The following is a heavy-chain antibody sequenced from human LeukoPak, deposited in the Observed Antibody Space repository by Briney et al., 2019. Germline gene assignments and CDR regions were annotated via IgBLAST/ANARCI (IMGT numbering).Heavy chain of an antibody. V-gene: IGHV5-51*01. CDR1: GYSFTKYW. CDR2: IHPGDSHT. D-gene: IGHD5-24*01. J-gene: IGHJ2*01. CDR3: ARQPGMAAKSWYFDL. Sequence: GESLKISCQGSGYSFTKYWIGWVRQMPGKGLEWMGIIHPGDSHTWYSPSFQGQVTISADKSISMAYLQWSSLKASDTAMYFCARQPGMAAKSWYFDLWGRGTLVTVSS.